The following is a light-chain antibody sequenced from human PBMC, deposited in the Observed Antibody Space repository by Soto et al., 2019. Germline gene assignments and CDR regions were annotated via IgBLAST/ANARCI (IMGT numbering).Light chain of an antibody. CDR3: QQYHTWPIT. Sequence: EIVLTHSPGTLSLSPGERATLSCRASLTISDNYLAWYQQKAGQAPRLVIYDASNRATGIPDRFSASGSGTDFTLTISSLQSEDCAIYYCQQYHTWPITFGGGTKVDIK. J-gene: IGKJ4*01. CDR2: DAS. V-gene: IGKV3-20*01. CDR1: LTISDNY.